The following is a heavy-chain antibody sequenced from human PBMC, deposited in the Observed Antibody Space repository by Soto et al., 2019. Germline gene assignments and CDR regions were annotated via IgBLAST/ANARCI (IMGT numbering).Heavy chain of an antibody. CDR2: IYPGDSDT. CDR1: GYSFTSYW. CDR3: ARRYCYDSSGPDYYYYGMDV. Sequence: PGEYLKISCKGSGYSFTSYWIGWVRQMPGKGLEWMGIIYPGDSDTRYSPSFQGQVTISADKSISTAYLQWSSLKASDTAMYYCARRYCYDSSGPDYYYYGMDVWGQGTTVTVSS. V-gene: IGHV5-51*01. J-gene: IGHJ6*02. D-gene: IGHD3-22*01.